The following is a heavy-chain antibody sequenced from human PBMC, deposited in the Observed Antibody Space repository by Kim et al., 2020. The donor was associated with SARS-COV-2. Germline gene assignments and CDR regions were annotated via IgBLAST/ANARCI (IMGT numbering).Heavy chain of an antibody. J-gene: IGHJ6*02. CDR3: AKLLARGLRYYYGMDV. D-gene: IGHD5-12*01. Sequence: VKGRFTISRDNSKNSLYLQMNSLRTEDTALYYCAKLLARGLRYYYGMDVWGQGTTVTVSS. V-gene: IGHV3-43*01.